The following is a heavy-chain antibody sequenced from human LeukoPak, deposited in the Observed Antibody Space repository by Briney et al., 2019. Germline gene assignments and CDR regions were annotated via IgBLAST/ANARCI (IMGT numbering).Heavy chain of an antibody. CDR2: IRNKANSYAT. Sequence: GGSLRLSCAASGFTFSGSAMHWVRQASGKGLEGVGRIRNKANSYATAYAASVKGMFTLSRDDSTNTAYLQMNSLKPEDTAVYYCTRHTDYGGKSVSDYWGQGTLVTVSS. D-gene: IGHD4-23*01. J-gene: IGHJ4*02. CDR1: GFTFSGSA. CDR3: TRHTDYGGKSVSDY. V-gene: IGHV3-73*01.